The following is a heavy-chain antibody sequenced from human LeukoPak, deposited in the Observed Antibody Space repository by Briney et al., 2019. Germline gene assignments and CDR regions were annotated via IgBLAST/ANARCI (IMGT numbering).Heavy chain of an antibody. CDR1: GYTFTSYD. V-gene: IGHV1-8*03. Sequence: ASVKVSCKASGYTFTSYDINWVRQATGQGLEWMGWMNPNSGNTGYAQKFQGRVTITADESTSTAYMELSSLRSEDTAVYYCASFMEMATIGYWGQGTLVTVSS. J-gene: IGHJ4*02. CDR2: MNPNSGNT. CDR3: ASFMEMATIGY. D-gene: IGHD5-24*01.